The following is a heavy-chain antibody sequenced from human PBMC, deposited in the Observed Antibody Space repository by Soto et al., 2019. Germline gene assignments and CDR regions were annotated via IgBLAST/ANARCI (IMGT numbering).Heavy chain of an antibody. Sequence: QVQLVESGGGVVQPGRSLRLSCAASGFTFSSYAMHWVRQAPGKGLEWVAVISYDGSNKYYADSVKGRFTISRDNSKNTLYLQRNSLRAEDTAVYYCARDHGYYDSSGYYLSYWGQGTLVTVSS. D-gene: IGHD3-22*01. CDR1: GFTFSSYA. CDR2: ISYDGSNK. V-gene: IGHV3-30-3*01. J-gene: IGHJ4*02. CDR3: ARDHGYYDSSGYYLSY.